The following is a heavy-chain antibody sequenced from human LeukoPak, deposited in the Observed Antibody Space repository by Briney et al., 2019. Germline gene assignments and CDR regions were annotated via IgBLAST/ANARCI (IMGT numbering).Heavy chain of an antibody. CDR1: GGTFSSYA. CDR3: ARAYYYDSSGYQTHYFDY. Sequence: ASVKVSCKASGGTFSSYAISWVRQAPGQGLEWMGGIIPIFGTANYAQKFQGRVTITADESTSTAYMELSSLRSEDTAVYYCARAYYYDSSGYQTHYFDYWGQGTLVTVSS. D-gene: IGHD3-22*01. CDR2: IIPIFGTA. V-gene: IGHV1-69*13. J-gene: IGHJ4*02.